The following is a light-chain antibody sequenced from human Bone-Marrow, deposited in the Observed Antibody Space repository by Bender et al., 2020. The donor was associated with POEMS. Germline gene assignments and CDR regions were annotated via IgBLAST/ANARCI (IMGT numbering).Light chain of an antibody. CDR2: DVS. CDR3: CSYGSGSIFC. V-gene: IGLV2-23*02. Sequence: QSALTQPRSVSGSPGQSITISCTGTSSDVGKYDLVSWYQQHPGKAPKLMIYDVSYRPSGVSSRFSGSKSGNTASLTISGLQAEDEADYYCCSYGSGSIFCFGTGTKVTVL. CDR1: SSDVGKYDL. J-gene: IGLJ1*01.